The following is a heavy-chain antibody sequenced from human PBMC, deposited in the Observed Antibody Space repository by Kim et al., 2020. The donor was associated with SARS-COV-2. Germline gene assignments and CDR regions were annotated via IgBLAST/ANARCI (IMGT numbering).Heavy chain of an antibody. CDR3: AKEGTWLVLDY. CDR2: T. V-gene: IGHV3-23*01. Sequence: TYYADSGKGRFTISRDNSKNTLYLQMNSLRAEDTAVYYCAKEGTWLVLDYWGQGTLVTVSS. D-gene: IGHD6-19*01. J-gene: IGHJ4*02.